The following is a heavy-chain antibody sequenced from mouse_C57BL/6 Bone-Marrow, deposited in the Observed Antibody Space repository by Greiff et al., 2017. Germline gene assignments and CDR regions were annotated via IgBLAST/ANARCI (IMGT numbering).Heavy chain of an antibody. CDR1: GYTFTSYG. Sequence: VKLMESGAELARPGASVKLSCKASGYTFTSYGISWVKQRTGQGLEWIGEIYPRSGNTYYNEKFKGKATLTADKSSSTAYMELRSLTSEDSAVYFCARGAYYYGTQFAYWGQGTLVTVSA. D-gene: IGHD1-1*01. V-gene: IGHV1-81*01. CDR3: ARGAYYYGTQFAY. CDR2: IYPRSGNT. J-gene: IGHJ3*01.